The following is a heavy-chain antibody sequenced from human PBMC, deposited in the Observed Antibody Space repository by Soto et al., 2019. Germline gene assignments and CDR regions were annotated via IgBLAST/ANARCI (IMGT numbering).Heavy chain of an antibody. J-gene: IGHJ5*02. CDR1: GGSISSTNW. V-gene: IGHV4-4*02. CDR2: IYHSGST. D-gene: IGHD4-4*01. CDR3: ARAYDYSSNWFDP. Sequence: QVQLQESGPGLVQPSGTLSLTCAVSGGSISSTNWWSWVRQPPGKGLEWIGEIYHSGSTNYNPSLNSRVIISVDKSQNQFSLKLSSVTAAATAVYYCARAYDYSSNWFDPWGQGTLVTVSS.